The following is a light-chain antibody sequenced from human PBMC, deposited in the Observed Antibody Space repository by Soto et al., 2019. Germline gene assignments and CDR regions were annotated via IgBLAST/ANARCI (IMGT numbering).Light chain of an antibody. J-gene: IGKJ1*01. Sequence: EIVLTQSPGTLSLSPGERATLSCRASQSVSSSYLAWYQQKPGQAPRPLIYGASSRGTGIPDRFSRSRSGTDITLTISRLEPADFEVYYCQQYGSSPQTCGQGTKVEIK. CDR2: GAS. CDR3: QQYGSSPQT. CDR1: QSVSSSY. V-gene: IGKV3-20*01.